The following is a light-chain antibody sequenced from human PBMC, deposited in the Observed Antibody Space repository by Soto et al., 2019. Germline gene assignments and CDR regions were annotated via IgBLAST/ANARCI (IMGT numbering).Light chain of an antibody. CDR2: SNN. Sequence: QSVLAQPPSASGTPGQTVTISCSGGSSNIKTNGVYWYQQVPGAAPKLLIYSNNQRPSGDPDRFSGSKSGTSASLAISGLQSEEEAAYHCSPSEDRLNGLIFGGGTKLTVL. J-gene: IGLJ2*01. CDR1: SSNIKTNG. V-gene: IGLV1-44*01. CDR3: SPSEDRLNGLI.